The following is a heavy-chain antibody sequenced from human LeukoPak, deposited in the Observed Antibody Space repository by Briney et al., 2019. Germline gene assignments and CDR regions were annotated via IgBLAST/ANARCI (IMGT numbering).Heavy chain of an antibody. CDR2: IYHSGNT. CDR1: GYSISSGYS. V-gene: IGHV4-38-2*02. CDR3: AREVTLIVVVVTAGDEFDI. D-gene: IGHD3-22*01. J-gene: IGHJ3*02. Sequence: SETLSLTCTVSGYSISSGYSWGWIRQPPGKGLEWIGSIYHSGNTYYNPSLKSRVTISLDTSKSQFSLNLSSVTAADTAVYYCAREVTLIVVVVTAGDEFDIWGQGTMVTVSS.